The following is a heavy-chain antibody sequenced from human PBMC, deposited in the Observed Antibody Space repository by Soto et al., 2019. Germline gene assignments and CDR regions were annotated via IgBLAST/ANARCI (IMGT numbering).Heavy chain of an antibody. CDR3: ARDSVIRGATMVGY. V-gene: IGHV4-38-2*02. CDR1: GCSISSGYY. Sequence: PSETLSLPCSVSGCSISSGYYWGWIRQPPGKGLEWIGSIYHSGSTYYNPSLKSRVTISVDTSKNQFSLKLSSVTAADTAVYYCARDSVIRGATMVGYWGQGTLVTVSS. D-gene: IGHD1-26*01. J-gene: IGHJ4*02. CDR2: IYHSGST.